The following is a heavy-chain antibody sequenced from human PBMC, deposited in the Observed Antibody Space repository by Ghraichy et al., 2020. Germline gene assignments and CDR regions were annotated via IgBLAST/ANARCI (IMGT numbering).Heavy chain of an antibody. D-gene: IGHD3-10*01. V-gene: IGHV4-34*01. CDR3: ARPYYYGSGSYRN. J-gene: IGHJ4*02. CDR2: INHSGST. CDR1: GGSFSGYY. Sequence: SETLSLTCAVYGGSFSGYYWSWIRQPPGKGLEWIGEINHSGSTNYNPSLKSRVTISVDTSKNQFSLKLSSVTAADTAVYYCARPYYYGSGSYRNWGQGTLVTVSS.